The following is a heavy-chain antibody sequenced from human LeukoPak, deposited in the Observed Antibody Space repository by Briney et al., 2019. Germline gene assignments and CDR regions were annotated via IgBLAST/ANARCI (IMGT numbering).Heavy chain of an antibody. CDR2: IYDSGST. D-gene: IGHD6-19*01. CDR1: GGSISSYY. CDR3: ARSGSDWWYFDY. J-gene: IGHJ4*02. V-gene: IGHV4-59*01. Sequence: PSETLSLTCTVSGGSISSYYWSWIRQPPGKGLEWIGYIYDSGSTNYNPSLKSRVTISVDTSKNQFSLKLSSVTAADTAVYYCARSGSDWWYFDYRGQGTLVTVSS.